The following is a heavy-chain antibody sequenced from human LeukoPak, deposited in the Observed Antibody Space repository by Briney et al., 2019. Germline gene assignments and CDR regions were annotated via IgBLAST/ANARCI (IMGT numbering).Heavy chain of an antibody. Sequence: PTGGSLRLSCAASGFTFSSYAMSWVRQAPGKGLEWVSAISGSGGSTYYADSVKGRFTISRDNSKNTLYLQMNSLRAEDTAVYYCAKDESQVYDSSGYPEYFQHRGQGTLVTVSS. D-gene: IGHD3-22*01. V-gene: IGHV3-23*01. CDR1: GFTFSSYA. CDR2: ISGSGGST. CDR3: AKDESQVYDSSGYPEYFQH. J-gene: IGHJ1*01.